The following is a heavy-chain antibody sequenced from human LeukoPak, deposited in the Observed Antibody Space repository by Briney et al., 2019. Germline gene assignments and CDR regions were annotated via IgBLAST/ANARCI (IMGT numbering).Heavy chain of an antibody. CDR3: ARAYYYDSKNYYNPTSSFDY. CDR2: INQDGSET. CDR1: GFTFTNYW. V-gene: IGHV3-7*04. Sequence: PGGSLRLSCEASGFTFTNYWMGWVRQAPGKGLEWVANINQDGSETYFVDSVKGRFTISRDNAKNSLNLQMNSLRPEDTAVYYCARAYYYDSKNYYNPTSSFDYWGQGTLVTVAS. D-gene: IGHD3-10*01. J-gene: IGHJ4*02.